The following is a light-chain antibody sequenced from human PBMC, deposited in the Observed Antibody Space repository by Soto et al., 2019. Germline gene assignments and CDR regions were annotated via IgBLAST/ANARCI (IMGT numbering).Light chain of an antibody. V-gene: IGKV3-20*01. CDR3: QHFGGSPPKYT. J-gene: IGKJ2*01. Sequence: VLAQSPGTLSLSPGERATLACRASQSVSSNFLAWYQHKVGQAPRLLIYGASFRAAGAPDRFSGSGSGTDFTLTISRVEPEDFAVYYCQHFGGSPPKYTFGQGTKLEI. CDR2: GAS. CDR1: QSVSSNF.